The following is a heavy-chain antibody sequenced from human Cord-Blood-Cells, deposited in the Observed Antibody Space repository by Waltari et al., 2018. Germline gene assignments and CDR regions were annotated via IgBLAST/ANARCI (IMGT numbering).Heavy chain of an antibody. CDR2: INSDGSST. CDR1: GFTFSSYW. V-gene: IGHV3-74*01. CDR3: ASDLAAAGTDY. Sequence: EVQLVESGGGLVQPGGSLRLSCAASGFTFSSYWMHWVRQAPGKGLVWVSRINSDGSSTSYADSVKGRFTISRDHAKNTLYLQMNSLRAEDTAVYYCASDLAAAGTDYWGQGTLVTVSS. J-gene: IGHJ4*02. D-gene: IGHD6-13*01.